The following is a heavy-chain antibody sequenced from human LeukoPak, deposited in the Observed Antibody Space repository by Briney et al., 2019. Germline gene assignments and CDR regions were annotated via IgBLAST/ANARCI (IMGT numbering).Heavy chain of an antibody. CDR2: FSGNGRTT. CDR1: GFTFRDYT. J-gene: IGHJ5*01. V-gene: IGHV3-43*01. Sequence: GGSLGLSCAASGFTFRDYTIHWVRQPPGKSLEWVSLFSGNGRTTFYADSVKGRFTISRDNSKNSLYLQMNSLRSEDTALYYCAKEGGTMFFDSWGQGTLVTVSS. CDR3: AKEGGTMFFDS. D-gene: IGHD3-3*01.